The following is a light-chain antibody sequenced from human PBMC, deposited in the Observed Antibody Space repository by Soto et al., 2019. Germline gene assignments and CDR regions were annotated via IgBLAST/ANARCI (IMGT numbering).Light chain of an antibody. CDR3: QQYNSFSRT. V-gene: IGKV1-5*03. CDR2: KAS. Sequence: DIQMTQSPSTLSASAGDRVTITCRASRSISNWLAWFQQKPGKAPKLLIYKASTLESGVPSRFSGSGYGTEFTLSISSLQPDDFATYYCQQYNSFSRTFGQGTKLQI. CDR1: RSISNW. J-gene: IGKJ2*01.